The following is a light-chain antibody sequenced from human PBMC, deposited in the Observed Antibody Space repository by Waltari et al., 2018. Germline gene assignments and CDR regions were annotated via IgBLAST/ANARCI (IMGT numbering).Light chain of an antibody. CDR1: QSVFSTSNRENC. CDR2: WAS. Sequence: DIVMTHSPDSLAVSLGERATINCMSSQSVFSTSNRENCLGWYQQKPGQPPKLLFYWASTREPGVPDRFSAGGSGTDFTLSISSLQAEDVALYYCQQYYTSPSTFGQGTRLEI. CDR3: QQYYTSPST. V-gene: IGKV4-1*01. J-gene: IGKJ5*01.